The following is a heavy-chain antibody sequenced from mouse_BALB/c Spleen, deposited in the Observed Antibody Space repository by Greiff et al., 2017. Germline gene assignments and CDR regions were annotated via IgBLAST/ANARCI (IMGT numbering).Heavy chain of an antibody. J-gene: IGHJ4*01. CDR3: VREGMDY. CDR1: GFSLTSYD. CDR2: IWTGGGT. V-gene: IGHV2-9-2*01. Sequence: QVQLKQSGPGLVAPSQSLSITCTVSGFSLTSYDISWIRQPPGKGLEWLGVIWTGGGTNYNSAFMSRLSISKDNSKSQVFLKMNSLQTDDTAIYYCVREGMDYWGQGTSVTVSS.